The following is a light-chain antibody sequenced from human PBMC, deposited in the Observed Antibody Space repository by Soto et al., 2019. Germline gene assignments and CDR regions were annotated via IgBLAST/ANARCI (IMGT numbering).Light chain of an antibody. CDR3: QQYYATPFT. CDR2: WAS. CDR1: QSVLYSSNNKNY. Sequence: DIVMTQSPDSLAVSLGERATINCKSSQSVLYSSNNKNYLAWYQQKPGQPPKLLISWASTRESGVPDRFSGSGSGTDFTLTISGLQAEDVAVYYCQQYYATPFTFGQGTKLEIK. J-gene: IGKJ2*01. V-gene: IGKV4-1*01.